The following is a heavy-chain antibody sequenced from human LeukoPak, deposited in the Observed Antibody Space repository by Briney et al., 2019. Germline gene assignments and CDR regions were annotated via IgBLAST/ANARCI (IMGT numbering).Heavy chain of an antibody. CDR1: GYIFTNFW. D-gene: IGHD3-10*01. CDR2: IYPGDSDT. J-gene: IGHJ3*02. CDR3: ARPSYYYGSGSYYKQVDHDAFDT. V-gene: IGHV5-51*01. Sequence: HGDSLKISCKGSGYIFTNFWIGWVRQMPGKGLEWMGIIYPGDSDTRYSPSFQGQVTISADKSISTAYLQWSSLKASDTAMYYCARPSYYYGSGSYYKQVDHDAFDTWGQGTMVTVSS.